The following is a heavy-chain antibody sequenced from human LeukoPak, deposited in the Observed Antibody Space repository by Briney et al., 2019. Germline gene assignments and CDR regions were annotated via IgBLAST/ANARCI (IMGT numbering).Heavy chain of an antibody. V-gene: IGHV4-31*03. CDR3: ARLRDSSSWYGGHYYYYGMDV. D-gene: IGHD6-13*01. Sequence: PSETLSLTCTVSGGSISSGGYYWSWIRQHPGKGLEWIGYIYYSGSTYYNPSLKSRVTISVDTSKNQFSLKLSSVTAADTAVYYCARLRDSSSWYGGHYYYYGMDVWGQGTTVTVSS. J-gene: IGHJ6*02. CDR2: IYYSGST. CDR1: GGSISSGGYY.